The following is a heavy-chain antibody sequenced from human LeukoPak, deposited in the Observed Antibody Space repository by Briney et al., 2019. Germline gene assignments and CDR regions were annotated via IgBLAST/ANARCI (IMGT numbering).Heavy chain of an antibody. J-gene: IGHJ6*02. Sequence: GGSLRLSCAASGFTFSSYAMHWVRQAPGKGLEWVAVISYDGSNKYYADSVKGRFTISRDNSKNTLYLQMNSLRAEDTAVYYCARGILTGYSPVYYYYGMDVWGQGTTVTVSS. CDR2: ISYDGSNK. V-gene: IGHV3-30-3*01. CDR3: ARGILTGYSPVYYYYGMDV. CDR1: GFTFSSYA. D-gene: IGHD3-9*01.